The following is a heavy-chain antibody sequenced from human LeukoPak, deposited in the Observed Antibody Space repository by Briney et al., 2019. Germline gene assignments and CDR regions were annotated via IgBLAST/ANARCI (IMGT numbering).Heavy chain of an antibody. CDR1: GGSISSGGYS. V-gene: IGHV4-61*08. CDR3: ARLQYYDSSGYYFDY. CDR2: IYYSGST. D-gene: IGHD3-22*01. Sequence: SEALSLTCAVSGGSISSGGYSWSWIRQPPGKGLEWIGYIYYSGSTNYNPSLKSRVTISVDTSKNLFSLKLSSVTAADTAVYYCARLQYYDSSGYYFDYWGQGTLVTVSS. J-gene: IGHJ4*02.